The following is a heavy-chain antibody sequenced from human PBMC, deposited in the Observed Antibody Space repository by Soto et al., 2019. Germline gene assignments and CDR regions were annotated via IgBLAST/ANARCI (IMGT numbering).Heavy chain of an antibody. CDR2: IIPIFGTA. CDR1: GGTFSSYA. CDR3: GGGRGNATNAYYYYGMDV. D-gene: IGHD2-8*01. Sequence: QVQLVQSGAEVKKPGSSVKVSCKASGGTFSSYAISWVRQAPGQGLEWMGGIIPIFGTANYAQKFQGRVTITADEDTSRAYKEVRSLRAEDNAAFYCGGGRGNATNAYYYYGMDVWGQGTTVTVSS. V-gene: IGHV1-69*01. J-gene: IGHJ6*02.